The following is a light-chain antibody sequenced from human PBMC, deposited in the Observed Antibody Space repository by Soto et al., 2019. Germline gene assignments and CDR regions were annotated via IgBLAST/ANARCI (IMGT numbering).Light chain of an antibody. CDR3: QTWGTGINWV. CDR1: SGHSSYA. CDR2: LTSDGSH. Sequence: QLVLTQSPSASASLGASVKLTCTLSSGHSSYAIAWHQLLPEKGPRFLMKLTSDGSHSKGDGIPDRFSGSSSGAERYLTISSLQSEDEADYYCQTWGTGINWVFGGGTTLTVL. V-gene: IGLV4-69*01. J-gene: IGLJ3*02.